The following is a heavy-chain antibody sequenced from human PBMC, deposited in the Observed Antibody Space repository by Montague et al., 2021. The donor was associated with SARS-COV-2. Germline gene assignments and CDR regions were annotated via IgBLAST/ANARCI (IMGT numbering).Heavy chain of an antibody. D-gene: IGHD1-1*01. CDR2: INSDGRST. CDR3: ARDLWNDGTDY. J-gene: IGHJ4*02. V-gene: IGHV3-74*03. Sequence: SLRLSCAASGFTFSSYWMHWVRQGPGKGLVWVSRINSDGRSTKYADSVKGRVTISRDNAKNTLYLQMNSLRAEDTAVYYCARDLWNDGTDYWGQGTLVTVSS. CDR1: GFTFSSYW.